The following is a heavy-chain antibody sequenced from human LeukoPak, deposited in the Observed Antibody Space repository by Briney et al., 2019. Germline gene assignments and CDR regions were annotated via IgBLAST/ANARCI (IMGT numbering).Heavy chain of an antibody. Sequence: PGGSLRLSCAASGFTFSSYGMHWVRQAPGKGLEWVAFIRYDGSKKYYADSVKGRFTISRDNSKNTVYLQMNSLRAEDTAVYYCAREDYNGGAYFDYWGQGTLVTVSS. D-gene: IGHD1-14*01. V-gene: IGHV3-30*02. CDR2: IRYDGSKK. CDR1: GFTFSSYG. CDR3: AREDYNGGAYFDY. J-gene: IGHJ4*02.